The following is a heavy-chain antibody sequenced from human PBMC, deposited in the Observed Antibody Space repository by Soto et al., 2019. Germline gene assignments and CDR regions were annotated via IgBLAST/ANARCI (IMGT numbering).Heavy chain of an antibody. Sequence: GASVKVSCKASGDSFTGYSIHWARQTPGQGLEWMGWISPNSGNTHFSQSFQGRVTMTRDTSITTAYMDLSGLRSDDTAVYYCAREYCSGVGCSPYFDYWGQGTLVTVSS. J-gene: IGHJ4*02. D-gene: IGHD2-15*01. V-gene: IGHV1-2*02. CDR1: GDSFTGYS. CDR2: ISPNSGNT. CDR3: AREYCSGVGCSPYFDY.